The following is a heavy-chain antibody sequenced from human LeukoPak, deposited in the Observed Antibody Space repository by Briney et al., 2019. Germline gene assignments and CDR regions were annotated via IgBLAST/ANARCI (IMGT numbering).Heavy chain of an antibody. J-gene: IGHJ6*03. CDR3: AREGLGYCSSTSCYFRNYYYYYMDV. CDR1: GGTFSSYA. Sequence: GASVKVSCKASGGTFSSYAISWVRQAPGQGLEWMGGIIPIFGTANYAQKFQGRVTITADESTSTAYMELSSLRSEDTAVYYCAREGLGYCSSTSCYFRNYYYYYMDVWGKGTTVTISS. CDR2: IIPIFGTA. V-gene: IGHV1-69*13. D-gene: IGHD2-2*01.